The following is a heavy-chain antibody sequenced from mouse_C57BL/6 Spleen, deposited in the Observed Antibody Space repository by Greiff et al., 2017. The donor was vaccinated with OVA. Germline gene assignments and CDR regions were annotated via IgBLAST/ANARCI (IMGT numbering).Heavy chain of an antibody. V-gene: IGHV1-69*01. Sequence: QVQLQQPGAELVMPGASVKLSCKASGYTFTSYWMHWVKQRPGQGLEWIGEIDPSDSYTNYNQKFKGKSTLTVAKSSSTAYMQLSSLTSEDSAVYYCARSGSNPTYYCAMDYWGQGTSVTVSS. CDR3: ARSGSNPTYYCAMDY. CDR2: IDPSDSYT. CDR1: GYTFTSYW. J-gene: IGHJ4*01. D-gene: IGHD1-1*01.